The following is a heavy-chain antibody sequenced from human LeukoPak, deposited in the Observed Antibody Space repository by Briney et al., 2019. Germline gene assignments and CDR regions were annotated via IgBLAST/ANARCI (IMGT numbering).Heavy chain of an antibody. CDR2: IYTSGST. CDR3: AREGEYSSSSGAYYFDS. D-gene: IGHD6-6*01. CDR1: GGSINSYY. Sequence: SETLSLTCTVSGGSINSYYWSWIRQPAGKGLEWIGRIYTSGSTNYNPSLKSRVTMSVDTSKNQFSLKLSSVTAADTAVYYCAREGEYSSSSGAYYFDSWGQGTLVTVSS. V-gene: IGHV4-4*07. J-gene: IGHJ4*02.